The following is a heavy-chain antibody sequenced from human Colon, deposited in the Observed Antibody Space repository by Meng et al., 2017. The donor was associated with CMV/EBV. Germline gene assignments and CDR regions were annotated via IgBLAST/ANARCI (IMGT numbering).Heavy chain of an antibody. CDR1: EYSFIDYY. D-gene: IGHD5-12*01. CDR3: AGSVEYGGYGYYYYGMDV. J-gene: IGHJ6*02. CDR2: INPYNGDT. Sequence: ASVKVSCKAYEYSFIDYYIDWVRQAPGQGLEWMAAINPYNGDTYYLQKFQGRVTMTRDTSISTAYMELSRLRSDDTAVYYCAGSVEYGGYGYYYYGMDVWGQGTTVTVSS. V-gene: IGHV1-2*02.